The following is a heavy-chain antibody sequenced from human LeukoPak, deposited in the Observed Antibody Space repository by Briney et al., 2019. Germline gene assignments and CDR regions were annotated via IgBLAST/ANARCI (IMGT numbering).Heavy chain of an antibody. V-gene: IGHV3-74*01. J-gene: IGHJ4*02. CDR3: VPTDSSGLD. CDR2: TNTDGSST. Sequence: PGGSLRLSCEASGFTFSHYWMHWVRQAPGKGLVWVSRTNTDGSSTSYVGSVKGRFTISRDNAKNTMHLQMNSLRAEDTAMYYCVPTDSSGLDWGQGTLVTVSS. CDR1: GFTFSHYW. D-gene: IGHD3-22*01.